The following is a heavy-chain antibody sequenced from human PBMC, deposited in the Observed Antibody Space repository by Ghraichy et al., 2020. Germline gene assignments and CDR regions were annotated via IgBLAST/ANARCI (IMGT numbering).Heavy chain of an antibody. V-gene: IGHV4-39*02. Sequence: SETLSLTCTVSGDSVSSKTYYWAWIRQPPGKGLEWIASIYNGGGTYHNPSLGSRVTISVDRSKNQFSLKLSSATAADTAVYYCARDVARGPAQFWGQGVLVTVSS. J-gene: IGHJ4*02. CDR1: GDSVSSKTYY. D-gene: IGHD2-15*01. CDR2: IYNGGGT. CDR3: ARDVARGPAQF.